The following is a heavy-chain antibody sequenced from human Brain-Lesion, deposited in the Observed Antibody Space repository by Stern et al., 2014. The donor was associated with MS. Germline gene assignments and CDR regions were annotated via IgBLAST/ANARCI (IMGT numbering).Heavy chain of an antibody. CDR1: GYIFTGYY. D-gene: IGHD3-3*01. CDR2: INPNTGGT. J-gene: IGHJ6*02. Sequence: QVQLGESGAEVKKPGASVKVSCKTSGYIFTGYYIHWVRQAPGQGLEWMAWINPNTGGTKYAQKFTGRVTMSKATFIRNAYLALRSLTSDDTAVYYCARDQRGITIFGVVTDYYYLGMDVWGQGTTVTVSS. CDR3: ARDQRGITIFGVVTDYYYLGMDV. V-gene: IGHV1-2*02.